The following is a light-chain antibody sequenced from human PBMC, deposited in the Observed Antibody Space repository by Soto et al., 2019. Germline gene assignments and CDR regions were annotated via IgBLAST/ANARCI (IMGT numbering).Light chain of an antibody. CDR3: QVWDSSIVV. CDR2: RDN. Sequence: SYELTQPLSVSVALGQTARITCGGNNIGSKNVHWYQQKPGQAPVLVIYRDNNRPSGIPERVSGSNSGNTATLTISRAQAGDEADYYCQVWDSSIVVFGGGTQLTVL. CDR1: NIGSKN. J-gene: IGLJ2*01. V-gene: IGLV3-9*01.